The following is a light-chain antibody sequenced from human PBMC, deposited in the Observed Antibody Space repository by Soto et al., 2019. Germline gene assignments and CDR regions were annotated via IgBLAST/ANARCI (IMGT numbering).Light chain of an antibody. CDR2: GNS. CDR1: SSNIGAGYD. J-gene: IGLJ1*01. V-gene: IGLV1-40*01. Sequence: QSVLTQPPSVSGAPGQRVTSSCTGSSSNIGAGYDVHWYQKLPGTAPKLLIYGNSNRPSGVPDRFSGSKSGTSASLAITGLQAEDGADYYCQSYDSSLSGSEVFGTGTKLTVL. CDR3: QSYDSSLSGSEV.